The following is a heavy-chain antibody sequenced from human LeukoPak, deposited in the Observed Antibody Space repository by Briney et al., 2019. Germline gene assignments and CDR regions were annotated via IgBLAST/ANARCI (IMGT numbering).Heavy chain of an antibody. CDR1: GYTFTDYY. D-gene: IGHD6-19*01. CDR2: VYPEDGET. J-gene: IGHJ4*02. V-gene: IGHV1-69-2*01. Sequence: GASVKVSCKASGYTFTDYYMHWVQQAPGKGLEWMGLVYPEDGETIYAEKFQGRVTITADTSTDTAYMELSSLRSEDTAVYYCATMFSSSGWYYFDYWGQGTLVTVSS. CDR3: ATMFSSSGWYYFDY.